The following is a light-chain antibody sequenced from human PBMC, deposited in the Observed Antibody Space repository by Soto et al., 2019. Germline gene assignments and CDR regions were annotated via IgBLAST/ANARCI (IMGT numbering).Light chain of an antibody. CDR3: QQYDNWPPWT. CDR1: ESVGSH. V-gene: IGKV3-15*01. J-gene: IGKJ1*01. Sequence: DTVMTQSPATLSVSPGETATLSCRASESVGSHLAWYQQKPGQAPRLLIYGVSTRATGIPARFRGSGSETEFTLTISSLQSEDFAVHYCQQYDNWPPWTFGQGTKVEI. CDR2: GVS.